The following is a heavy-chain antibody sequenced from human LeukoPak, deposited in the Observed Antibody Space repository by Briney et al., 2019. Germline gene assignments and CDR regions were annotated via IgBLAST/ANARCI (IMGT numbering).Heavy chain of an antibody. D-gene: IGHD5-18*01. J-gene: IGHJ4*02. Sequence: SETLSLTCAVYGGSFSGYYWSWIRQPPGKGLEWIGEINHSGSTNYNPSLKSRVTISVDTSKNQFSLKLSSVTAADTAVYYCARNVDTAMVLDWGQGTLVTVSS. CDR2: INHSGST. V-gene: IGHV4-34*01. CDR3: ARNVDTAMVLD. CDR1: GGSFSGYY.